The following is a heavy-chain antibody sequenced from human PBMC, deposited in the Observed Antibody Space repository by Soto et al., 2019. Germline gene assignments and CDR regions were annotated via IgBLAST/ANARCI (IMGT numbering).Heavy chain of an antibody. D-gene: IGHD6-19*01. J-gene: IGHJ3*01. CDR1: GDTFTSYW. CDR2: VYPADSDT. Sequence: PGESLKISCKTSGDTFTSYWIGWVRQMPGKGLEWMGIVYPADSDTRYSPYFEGQVTISVDKSIRTAYLQWTSLKASDTAMYYCARQAVAYEAFDFWGQGTMVTVSS. V-gene: IGHV5-51*01. CDR3: ARQAVAYEAFDF.